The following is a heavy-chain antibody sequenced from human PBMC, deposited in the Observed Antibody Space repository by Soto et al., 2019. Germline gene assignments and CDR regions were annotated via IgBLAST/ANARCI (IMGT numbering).Heavy chain of an antibody. V-gene: IGHV1-69*13. CDR3: ASPSTETYYYDSSGYPQDYFDY. CDR2: IIPIFGTA. Sequence: SVKVSCKASGGTFSSYAISWVRQAPGQGLEWMGGIIPIFGTANYAQKFQGRVTITADESTSTAYMELSSLRSEDTAVYYCASPSTETYYYDSSGYPQDYFDYWGQGTLVTVSS. J-gene: IGHJ4*02. CDR1: GGTFSSYA. D-gene: IGHD3-22*01.